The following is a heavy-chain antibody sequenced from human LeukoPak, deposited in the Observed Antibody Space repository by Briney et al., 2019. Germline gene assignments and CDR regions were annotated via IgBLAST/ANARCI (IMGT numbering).Heavy chain of an antibody. CDR1: GLTFGSSS. CDR3: ARDNYYYDSSGYYALFDY. V-gene: IGHV3-21*01. Sequence: GGCLRLSCAASGLTFGSSSMNWVRQAPGKGLEWVSSIGSSSSYIYYADSVKGRFTSSRDSAKNSLYLQMNSLRAEDTAVYYCARDNYYYDSSGYYALFDYWGQGTLVTVSS. CDR2: IGSSSSYI. D-gene: IGHD3-22*01. J-gene: IGHJ4*02.